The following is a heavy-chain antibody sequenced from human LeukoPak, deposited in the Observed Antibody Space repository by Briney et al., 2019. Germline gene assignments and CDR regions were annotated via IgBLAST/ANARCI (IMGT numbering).Heavy chain of an antibody. V-gene: IGHV3-48*03. CDR2: ISSSGSTI. CDR1: GFTFISYE. Sequence: GGSLRLSCAASGFTFISYEMNWVRQAPGKGLGWVSYISSSGSTIYYADSVKGRFTISRGNAKNSLYLQMNSLRAEDTAVYYCARDIGRLGMDVWGQGTTVTVSS. CDR3: ARDIGRLGMDV. D-gene: IGHD1-26*01. J-gene: IGHJ6*02.